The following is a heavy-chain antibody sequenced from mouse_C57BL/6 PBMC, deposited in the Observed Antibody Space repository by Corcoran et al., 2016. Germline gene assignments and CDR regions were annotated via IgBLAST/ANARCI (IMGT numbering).Heavy chain of an antibody. D-gene: IGHD1-1*01. J-gene: IGHJ1*03. Sequence: QIQLVQSGPELKKPGETVKISCKASGYTFTTYGMSWVKQAPGKGLKWMGWINTYSGVPTYADDFKGRFAFSLETSASTAYLQINNLKNEDTATYFCARGEVFYYGSSLWYFDVWGTGTTVTVSS. CDR2: INTYSGVP. CDR1: GYTFTTYG. CDR3: ARGEVFYYGSSLWYFDV. V-gene: IGHV9-3*01.